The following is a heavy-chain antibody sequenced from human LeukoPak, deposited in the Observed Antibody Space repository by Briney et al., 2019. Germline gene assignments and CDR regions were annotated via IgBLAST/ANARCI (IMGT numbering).Heavy chain of an antibody. V-gene: IGHV1-2*02. Sequence: ASVKVSCKASGYTFTGYYMHWVRQAPGQGLEWMGWINPNSGGTNYAQKFQGRVTMTRDTSISTAYMELSRLRSDDTAVYYCARELGVRIAARPGSAFDYWGQGTLVTVSS. CDR3: ARELGVRIAARPGSAFDY. D-gene: IGHD6-6*01. J-gene: IGHJ4*02. CDR2: INPNSGGT. CDR1: GYTFTGYY.